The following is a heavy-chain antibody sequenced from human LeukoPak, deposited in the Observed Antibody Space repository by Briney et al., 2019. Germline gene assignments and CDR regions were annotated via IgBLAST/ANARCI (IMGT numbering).Heavy chain of an antibody. J-gene: IGHJ4*02. Sequence: SVKVSCKASGGTFSSYAISWVRQAPGQGLEWMGGIIPIFGTASYAQKFQGRVTITADESTSTAYMELSSLRSEDTAVYYCARGGPGQWLVPPRQYDYWGQGTLITVSS. CDR2: IIPIFGTA. D-gene: IGHD6-19*01. V-gene: IGHV1-69*01. CDR3: ARGGPGQWLVPPRQYDY. CDR1: GGTFSSYA.